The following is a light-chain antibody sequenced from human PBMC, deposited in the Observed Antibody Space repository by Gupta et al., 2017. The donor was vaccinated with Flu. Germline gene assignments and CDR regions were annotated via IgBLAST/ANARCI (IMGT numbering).Light chain of an antibody. V-gene: IGLV2-14*01. CDR1: SSDVGDYNY. J-gene: IGLJ3*02. CDR3: SSFSSSSTLV. CDR2: EVS. Sequence: QSALTQPASVSGSPGQSITISCSGTSSDVGDYNYVSWYQQHPAKAPKVMIYEVSHRPSGVSGRFSGSRSGNTAYLTISGLQADDEADYFCSSFSSSSTLVFGGGTKLTVL.